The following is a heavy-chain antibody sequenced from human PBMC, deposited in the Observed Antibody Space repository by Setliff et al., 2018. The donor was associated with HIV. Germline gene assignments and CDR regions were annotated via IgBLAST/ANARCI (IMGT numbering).Heavy chain of an antibody. J-gene: IGHJ5*02. CDR2: IYHRGST. CDR1: GASITTDTYY. V-gene: IGHV4-39*01. CDR3: AVQVSKSYTFGGFDP. D-gene: IGHD3-10*01. Sequence: SETLSLTCTVSGASITTDTYYWAWIRQPPGKGLEWIGSIYHRGSTHHNPSLKSRVTISIDTSKNQFSLKLSSVTAADTAVYYCAVQVSKSYTFGGFDPWGQGTLVTVSS.